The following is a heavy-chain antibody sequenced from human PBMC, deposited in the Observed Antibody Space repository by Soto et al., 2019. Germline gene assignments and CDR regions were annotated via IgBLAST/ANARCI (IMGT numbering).Heavy chain of an antibody. CDR2: ISAYNGNT. CDR3: ARAGRGDIVVVPAVPNYYYYYYMDV. Sequence: ASVKVSCKASGYTFTSYGISWVRQAPGQGLEWMGWISAYNGNTNYAQKLQGRVTMNTDTSTSTAYMELRSLRSDDTAVYYCARAGRGDIVVVPAVPNYYYYYYMDVWGKGTTVTVSS. V-gene: IGHV1-18*01. D-gene: IGHD2-2*01. CDR1: GYTFTSYG. J-gene: IGHJ6*03.